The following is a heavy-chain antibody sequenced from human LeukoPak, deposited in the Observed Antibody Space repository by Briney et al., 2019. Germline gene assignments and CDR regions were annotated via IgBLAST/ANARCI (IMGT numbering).Heavy chain of an antibody. CDR3: AKGVFGVVKRSRYYGMDV. V-gene: IGHV3-23*01. CDR1: GFTVSSNY. CDR2: ISGSGGST. J-gene: IGHJ6*02. D-gene: IGHD3-3*01. Sequence: GGSLRLSCAASGFTVSSNYMSWVRQAPGKGLEWVSAISGSGGSTYYADSVKGRFTISRDNSKNTLYLQMNSLRAEDTAVYYCAKGVFGVVKRSRYYGMDVWGQGTTVTVTS.